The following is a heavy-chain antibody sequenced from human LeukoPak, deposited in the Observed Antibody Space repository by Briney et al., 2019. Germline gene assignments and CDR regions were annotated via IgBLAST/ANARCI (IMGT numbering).Heavy chain of an antibody. CDR3: ARDYCSGPKCYFIDY. CDR1: EFTFSNYS. CDR2: ITSSSTV. D-gene: IGHD2-15*01. V-gene: IGHV3-48*04. Sequence: TGGSLRLSCAASEFTFSNYSVNWVRQAPGKGLEWDSYITSSSTVYCAGSVKGRFTISRDNAKNSLFLQMNSLRAEDTAVYYCARDYCSGPKCYFIDYWGQGALVTVSS. J-gene: IGHJ4*02.